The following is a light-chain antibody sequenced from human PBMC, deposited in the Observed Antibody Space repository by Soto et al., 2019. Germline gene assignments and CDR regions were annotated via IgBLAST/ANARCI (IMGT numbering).Light chain of an antibody. CDR1: QSIGRD. CDR2: AAS. Sequence: DIQMTQSPSSLSASVGDRVTITCRASQSIGRDLHWYQLKPGKPPKVLIYAASSLQSGVPSRFSGSGAETDFSLAIDSLQPDDFATYYCQHSFHSPYAFGQGTKLEIK. CDR3: QHSFHSPYA. V-gene: IGKV1-39*01. J-gene: IGKJ2*01.